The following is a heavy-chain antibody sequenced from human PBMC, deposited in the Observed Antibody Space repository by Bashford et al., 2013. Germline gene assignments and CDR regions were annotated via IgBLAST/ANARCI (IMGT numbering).Heavy chain of an antibody. CDR3: ARVGGRREFDF. J-gene: IGHJ4*02. D-gene: IGHD3-10*01. CDR1: GGSINSYY. V-gene: IGHV4-59*06. Sequence: SETLSLTCTVSGGSINSYYWSWIRQPPGKGLEWIGNIYSSGNTYYNPSLKSRVSISVDTSKNQFSLKLSSVTAADTAVYYCARVGGRREFDFWGQGTLVTVSS. CDR2: IYSSGNT.